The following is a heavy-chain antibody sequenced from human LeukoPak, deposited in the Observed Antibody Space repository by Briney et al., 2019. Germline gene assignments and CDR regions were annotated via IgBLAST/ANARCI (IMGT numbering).Heavy chain of an antibody. CDR2: ISGSGGST. D-gene: IGHD6-13*01. J-gene: IGHJ6*02. V-gene: IGHV3-23*01. CDR1: GFTFSSYA. Sequence: PGGSLRLSCAASGFTFSSYAMSWVRQAPGKGLEWVSAISGSGGSTYYADSVKGRFTISRDNSKNTLYLQMNSLRAEDTAVYYCAVMWQLVPYYYYYGMDVWGQGTTVTVSS. CDR3: AVMWQLVPYYYYYGMDV.